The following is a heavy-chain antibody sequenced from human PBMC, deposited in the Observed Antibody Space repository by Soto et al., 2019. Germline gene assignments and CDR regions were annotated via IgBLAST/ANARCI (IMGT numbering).Heavy chain of an antibody. D-gene: IGHD3-22*01. CDR1: GGSISSGGYY. CDR3: ARAMYYYDSSGYPGAIDY. CDR2: IYYSGST. J-gene: IGHJ4*02. V-gene: IGHV4-31*03. Sequence: SETLSLTCTVSGGSISSGGYYWSWICQHPGKGLEWIGYIYYSGSTYYNPSLKSRVTISVDTSKNQFSLKLSSVTAADTAVYYCARAMYYYDSSGYPGAIDYWGQGTLVPVSS.